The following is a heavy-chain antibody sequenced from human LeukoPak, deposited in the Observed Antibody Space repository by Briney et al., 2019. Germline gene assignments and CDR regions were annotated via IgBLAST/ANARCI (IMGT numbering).Heavy chain of an antibody. CDR3: ARVPKGSGYFNY. CDR1: GGSIGSYY. V-gene: IGHV4-59*01. CDR2: IYYSGSM. J-gene: IGHJ4*02. D-gene: IGHD3-10*01. Sequence: PSETLSLTCTVAGGSIGSYYWSWIRQPPGKGLEWIGYIYYSGSMNYNPSLKSRVTISVDTSKNQVSLKLTSVTAADTAVYYCARVPKGSGYFNYWGQGTLVTVSS.